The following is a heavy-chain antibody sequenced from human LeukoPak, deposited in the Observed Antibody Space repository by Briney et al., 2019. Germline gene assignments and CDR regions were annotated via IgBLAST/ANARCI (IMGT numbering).Heavy chain of an antibody. V-gene: IGHV3-7*01. CDR3: ARDLVVGDAFDI. CDR1: GFTFSSYW. D-gene: IGHD2-15*01. J-gene: IGHJ3*02. Sequence: PGGSLRLSCAASGFTFSSYWMSWVRQAPGKGLEWVANIKQDGSEKYYVDSVKGRFTISRDNSKNSLYLQMNSLRAADTAVYYCARDLVVGDAFDIWGQGTMVTVSS. CDR2: IKQDGSEK.